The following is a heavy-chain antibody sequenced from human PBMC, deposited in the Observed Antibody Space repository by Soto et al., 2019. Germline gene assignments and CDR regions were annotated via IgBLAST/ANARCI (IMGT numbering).Heavy chain of an antibody. Sequence: QVQLQESGPGLVKPSETLSLTCAVSGDSISTYYCMWIRQPPGKGLESIGYLYYGRSANYNPSLRSRVTLSVDTSTIQCSLTLSSMTAADTAVYYCALRSMAVVPEYWGQGTLVTVSS. CDR2: LYYGRSA. V-gene: IGHV4-59*01. CDR3: ALRSMAVVPEY. J-gene: IGHJ4*02. D-gene: IGHD3-22*01. CDR1: GDSISTYY.